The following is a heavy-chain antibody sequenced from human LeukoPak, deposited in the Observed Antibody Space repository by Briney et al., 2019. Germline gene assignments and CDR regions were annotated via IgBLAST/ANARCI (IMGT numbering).Heavy chain of an antibody. CDR3: ANSRMVPGDY. V-gene: IGHV3-48*03. D-gene: IGHD2-2*01. Sequence: GGSLRLSCAASGFTFSSYEMNWVRQAPGKGLEWVSYISSSGSTIYYADSVKGRFTTSRDNAKNSLYLQMNSLRAEDTAVYYCANSRMVPGDYWGQGTLVTVSS. CDR2: ISSSGSTI. CDR1: GFTFSSYE. J-gene: IGHJ4*02.